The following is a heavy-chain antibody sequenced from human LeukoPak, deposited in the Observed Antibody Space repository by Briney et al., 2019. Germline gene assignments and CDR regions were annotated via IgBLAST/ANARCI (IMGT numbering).Heavy chain of an antibody. J-gene: IGHJ4*02. CDR3: ARDRLRYFDWFIDY. V-gene: IGHV1-18*01. CDR1: GYTFTSYG. CDR2: ISAYNGNT. Sequence: ASVKVSCKASGYTFTSYGISWVRQAPGQGLKWMGWISAYNGNTNYAQKLQGRVTMTTDTSTSTAYMELRSLRSDDTAVYYCARDRLRYFDWFIDYWGQGTLVTVSS. D-gene: IGHD3-9*01.